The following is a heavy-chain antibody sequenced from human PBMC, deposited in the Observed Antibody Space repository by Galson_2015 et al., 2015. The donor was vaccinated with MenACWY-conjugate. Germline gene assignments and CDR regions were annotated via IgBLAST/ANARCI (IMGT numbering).Heavy chain of an antibody. CDR3: ARDNNWSFDS. Sequence: SLRLSCAASGFTFNNYWMNWVRQAPGKGLEWVSYIKADGSFSNYADSVKGRFTISTDNAKNMVYLHMDSLGDEDTAVYFCARDNNWSFDSWGQGTLVTVSS. J-gene: IGHJ4*02. CDR1: GFTFNNYW. V-gene: IGHV3-74*01. D-gene: IGHD1-1*01. CDR2: IKADGSFS.